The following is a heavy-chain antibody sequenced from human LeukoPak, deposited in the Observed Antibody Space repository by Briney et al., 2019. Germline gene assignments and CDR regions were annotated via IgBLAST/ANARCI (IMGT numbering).Heavy chain of an antibody. CDR3: ARDCSGGSCYSPLVDC. CDR2: ISAYNGNT. J-gene: IGHJ4*02. CDR1: GYTFTSYG. D-gene: IGHD2-15*01. V-gene: IGHV1-18*04. Sequence: ASVKVSCKASGYTFTSYGISWVRQAPGQGLEWMGWISAYNGNTNYAQKLQGRVTMTTDTSTSTAYMELRSLRSDDTAVYYCARDCSGGSCYSPLVDCWGQGTLVTVSS.